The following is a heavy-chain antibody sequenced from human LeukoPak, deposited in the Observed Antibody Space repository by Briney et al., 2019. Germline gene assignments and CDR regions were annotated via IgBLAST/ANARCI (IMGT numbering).Heavy chain of an antibody. V-gene: IGHV1-18*01. CDR1: GYTFTSYG. CDR2: ISAYNGNT. Sequence: ASVKVSCKASGYTFTSYGISWVRQAPGQGLEWMGWISAYNGNTNYAQKLQGRVTMTTDTSTSTAYMELRSLRSDDTAVYYCARDPNPGYYDSSGPQDYWGQGTLVTVSS. J-gene: IGHJ4*02. D-gene: IGHD3-22*01. CDR3: ARDPNPGYYDSSGPQDY.